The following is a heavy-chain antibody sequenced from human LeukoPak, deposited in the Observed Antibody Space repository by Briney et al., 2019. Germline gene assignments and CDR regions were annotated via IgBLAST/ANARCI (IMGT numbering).Heavy chain of an antibody. CDR1: GFTFRSYG. J-gene: IGHJ6*03. Sequence: GGSLRLSCAASGFTFRSYGMHWVRQAPGKGLEWVAYIQNDGSNEQYADSVKGRFSISRDSSKNILYLQMNSLRAEDTAVYYCAKDRCSNGIGCYYYYMDVWGKGTTATISS. CDR3: AKDRCSNGIGCYYYYMDV. CDR2: IQNDGSNE. V-gene: IGHV3-30*02. D-gene: IGHD2-8*01.